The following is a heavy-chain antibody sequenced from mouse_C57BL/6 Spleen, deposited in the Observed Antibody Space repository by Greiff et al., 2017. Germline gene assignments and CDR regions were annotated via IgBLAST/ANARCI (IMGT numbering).Heavy chain of an antibody. J-gene: IGHJ4*01. CDR3: TRRALLGAYAMNY. V-gene: IGHV5-6*02. Sequence: EVMLVESGGDLVKPGGSLKLSCAASGFTFSSYGMSWVRQTPDKRLEWVATISSGGSYTYYPDSVKGRFTISRDNAKNTLYLQMSSLKSEDTAMYYCTRRALLGAYAMNYWNQGTSVTVSS. D-gene: IGHD1-1*01. CDR2: ISSGGSYT. CDR1: GFTFSSYG.